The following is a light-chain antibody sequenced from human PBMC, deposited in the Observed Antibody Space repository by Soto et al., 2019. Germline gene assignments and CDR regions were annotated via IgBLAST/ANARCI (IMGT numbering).Light chain of an antibody. CDR3: CSYAGAYTVV. Sequence: QSALTQPASVSGSPGQSTTISCTGTSSDVGHPYNYVSWYQQYPGKAPKLLIFKVNNRPSGISGRFSGSKSGNTASLTISGLQAEDEGDYYCCSYAGAYTVVFGGGTKVTVL. V-gene: IGLV2-14*01. CDR1: SSDVGHPYNY. CDR2: KVN. J-gene: IGLJ2*01.